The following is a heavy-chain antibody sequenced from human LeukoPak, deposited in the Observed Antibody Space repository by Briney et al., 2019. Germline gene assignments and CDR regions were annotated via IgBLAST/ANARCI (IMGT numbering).Heavy chain of an antibody. V-gene: IGHV3-33*01. Sequence: GGSLRLSCAASGFTFSSYGMHWVRQAPGKGLEWVAVIWYDGSNKYYADSVKGRFTISRDNSKNTLYLQMNSLRAEDTAVYYCAREKRDYDFWSGYSAHNYYGMDVWGQGTTVTVSS. CDR3: AREKRDYDFWSGYSAHNYYGMDV. CDR2: IWYDGSNK. CDR1: GFTFSSYG. J-gene: IGHJ6*02. D-gene: IGHD3-3*01.